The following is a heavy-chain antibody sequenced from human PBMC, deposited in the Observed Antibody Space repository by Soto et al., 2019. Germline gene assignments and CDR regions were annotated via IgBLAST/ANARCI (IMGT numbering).Heavy chain of an antibody. CDR3: ARMCTGIAARPGWFDP. CDR2: IKQDGSEK. J-gene: IGHJ5*02. Sequence: EVQLVESGGGLVQPGGSLRLSCAASGFTFSSYWMSWVRQAPGKGLEWVANIKQDGSEKYYVDSVKGRFTISRDNVKNSLYLQIDRLRAEDTAVYYCARMCTGIAARPGWFDPWGQGTLVTVSS. D-gene: IGHD6-6*01. V-gene: IGHV3-7*01. CDR1: GFTFSSYW.